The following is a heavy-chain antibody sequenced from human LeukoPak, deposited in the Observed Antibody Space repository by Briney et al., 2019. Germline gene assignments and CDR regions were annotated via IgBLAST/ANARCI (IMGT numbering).Heavy chain of an antibody. V-gene: IGHV3-30*02. CDR1: GLRFSDYY. CDR2: TLSDGSFS. CDR3: VKADAFPSNTYFQI. D-gene: IGHD3-3*02. Sequence: GGSLRLSCAASGLRFSDYYVSWIRQAPGKGLEGVAYTLSDGSFSYYADSVKGRFNISKDNSKNTLYLQMNTLRAEDSAVYYCVKADAFPSNTYFQIWGQGTLVIVSS. J-gene: IGHJ1*01.